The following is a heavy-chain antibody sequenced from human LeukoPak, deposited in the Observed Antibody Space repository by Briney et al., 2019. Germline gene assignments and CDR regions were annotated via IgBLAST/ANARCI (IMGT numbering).Heavy chain of an antibody. CDR1: GGTFSSYA. CDR2: IIPILGIA. Sequence: GAPVKVSCKASGGTFSSYAISWVRQAPGQGLEWMGRIIPILGIADYAQKFQGRVTITADKSTSTAYMELSSLRSEDTAVYYCARATGIAVAGTLYFQHWGQGTLVTVSS. CDR3: ARATGIAVAGTLYFQH. V-gene: IGHV1-69*04. J-gene: IGHJ1*01. D-gene: IGHD6-19*01.